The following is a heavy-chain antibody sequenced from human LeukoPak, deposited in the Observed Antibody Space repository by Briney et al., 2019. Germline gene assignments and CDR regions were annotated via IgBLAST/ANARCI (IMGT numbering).Heavy chain of an antibody. CDR2: ISSSSSYI. CDR1: GFTFSSYS. V-gene: IGHV3-21*01. D-gene: IGHD2-2*01. J-gene: IGHJ4*02. Sequence: GGSLRLSRAASGFTFSSYSMNWVRQAPGKGLEWVSSISSSSSYIYYADSVKGRFTISRDNAKNSLYLQMNSLRAEDTAVYYCARDVRSTSCYDYWGQGTLVTVSS. CDR3: ARDVRSTSCYDY.